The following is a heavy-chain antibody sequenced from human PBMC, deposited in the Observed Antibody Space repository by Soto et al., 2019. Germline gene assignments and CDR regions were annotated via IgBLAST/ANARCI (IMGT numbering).Heavy chain of an antibody. V-gene: IGHV3-30-3*01. J-gene: IGHJ6*02. CDR1: GFTFSSYA. Sequence: GGSLRLSCAASGFTFSSYAMHWVRQAPGKGLEWVAVISYDGSNKYYADSVKGRFTISRDNSKNTLYLQMNSLRAEDTAVYYCARDAASYDFSPSSFDVWGQGNTVTVSS. CDR2: ISYDGSNK. D-gene: IGHD3-3*01. CDR3: ARDAASYDFSPSSFDV.